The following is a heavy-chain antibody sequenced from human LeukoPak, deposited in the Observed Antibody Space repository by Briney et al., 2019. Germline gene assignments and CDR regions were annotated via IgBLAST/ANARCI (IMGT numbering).Heavy chain of an antibody. CDR1: GFTFSSYG. Sequence: GGSLRLSCAASGFTFSSYGMSWVRQAPGKGLEWVSAISGSGGSTYYADSVKGRFTISRDNSKNTLYLQMNSLRAEDTAVYYCARDSDFNGGDSYYYYYYMDVWGKGTTVTVSS. V-gene: IGHV3-23*01. CDR2: ISGSGGST. D-gene: IGHD2-21*02. CDR3: ARDSDFNGGDSYYYYYYMDV. J-gene: IGHJ6*03.